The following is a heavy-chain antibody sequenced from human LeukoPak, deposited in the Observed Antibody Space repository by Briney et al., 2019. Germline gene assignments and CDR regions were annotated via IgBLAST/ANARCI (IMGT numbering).Heavy chain of an antibody. CDR1: GFTFSSYS. V-gene: IGHV3-21*04. CDR2: ISTSSSYI. CDR3: AKDGRYFDWLFPYNWFDP. J-gene: IGHJ5*02. Sequence: MPGGSLRLSCAAYGFTFSSYSMNWVRQAPGKGLEWVSFISTSSSYIYYADSVKGRFTISRDNAKNTLYLQMNSLRAEDTAVYYCAKDGRYFDWLFPYNWFDPWGQGTLVTVSS. D-gene: IGHD3-9*01.